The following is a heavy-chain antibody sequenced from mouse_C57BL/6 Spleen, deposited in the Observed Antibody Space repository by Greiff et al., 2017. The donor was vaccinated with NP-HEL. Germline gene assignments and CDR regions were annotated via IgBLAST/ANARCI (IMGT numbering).Heavy chain of an antibody. D-gene: IGHD2-14*01. J-gene: IGHJ1*03. CDR2: IDPEDGDT. Sequence: VQLQQSGAELVRPGASVKLSCTASGFNIKDYYMHWVKQRPEQGLEWIGRIDPEDGDTEYAPKFQGKSTMTADTSSNTAYLQLSSLTSEDTAVYYCTTYYYRPDWYFDVWGTGTTVTVSS. V-gene: IGHV14-1*01. CDR1: GFNIKDYY. CDR3: TTYYYRPDWYFDV.